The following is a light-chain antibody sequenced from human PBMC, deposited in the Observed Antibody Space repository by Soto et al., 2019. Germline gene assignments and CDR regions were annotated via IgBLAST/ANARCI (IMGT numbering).Light chain of an antibody. V-gene: IGLV1-44*01. CDR2: NNN. J-gene: IGLJ2*01. CDR3: ATWDDSLNARVV. Sequence: QSVLTQPPSASGTPGQRVTISCSGSRSNIGNNAVSWYQQFPGTAPKLLIYNNNQRPSGVPDRFSGSKSGTSASLAISGLQSEDEAAYYCATWDDSLNARVVFGGGTKLTVL. CDR1: RSNIGNNA.